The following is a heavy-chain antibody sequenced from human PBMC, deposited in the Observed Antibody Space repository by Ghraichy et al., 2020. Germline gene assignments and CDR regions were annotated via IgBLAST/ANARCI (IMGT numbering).Heavy chain of an antibody. J-gene: IGHJ3*02. CDR1: GGSISSGGYS. D-gene: IGHD3-10*01. Sequence: SETLSLTCAVSGGSISSGGYSWSWIRQPPGKGLEWIGYIYHSGSTYYNPSLKSRVTISVDRSKNQFSLKLSSVTAADTAVYYCARVITMVRGRRGAFDIWGQVTMVTVSS. CDR2: IYHSGST. CDR3: ARVITMVRGRRGAFDI. V-gene: IGHV4-30-2*01.